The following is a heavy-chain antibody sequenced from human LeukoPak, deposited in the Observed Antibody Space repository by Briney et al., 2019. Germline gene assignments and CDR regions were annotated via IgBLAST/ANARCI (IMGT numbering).Heavy chain of an antibody. D-gene: IGHD6-19*01. Sequence: GGSLRLSCAASGFTFSNYGMSWVRQAPGKGLEWVSVISGSGVGTYYADSVKGRFTISRDNSKNTLYLQMNSLKTEDTAVYYCATGYSSGWYAEEWGQGTLVTVSS. V-gene: IGHV3-23*01. CDR2: ISGSGVGT. J-gene: IGHJ4*02. CDR3: ATGYSSGWYAEE. CDR1: GFTFSNYG.